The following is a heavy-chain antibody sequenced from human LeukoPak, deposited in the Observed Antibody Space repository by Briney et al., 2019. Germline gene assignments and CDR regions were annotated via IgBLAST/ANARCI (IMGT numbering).Heavy chain of an antibody. Sequence: ASVKVSCKASGGTFSSYAISWVRQAPGQGLEWMGGIIPIFGTANYAQKFQGRVTITADKSTSTAYMELSSLRSEDTAVYYCARATFWSGSSGPYYYYYMDVWGKGTTVTVSS. CDR1: GGTFSSYA. V-gene: IGHV1-69*06. CDR3: ARATFWSGSSGPYYYYYMDV. CDR2: IIPIFGTA. J-gene: IGHJ6*03. D-gene: IGHD3-3*01.